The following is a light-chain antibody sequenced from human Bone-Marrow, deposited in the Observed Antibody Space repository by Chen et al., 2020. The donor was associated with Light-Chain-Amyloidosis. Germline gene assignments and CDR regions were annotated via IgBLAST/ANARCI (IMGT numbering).Light chain of an antibody. J-gene: IGLJ1*01. CDR1: SSDVGGVNH. Sequence: QSALTQPASVSGSPGQSITISCTGTSSDVGGVNHVSWYQKHPVKAPKLMIYEVTNRPSWVPDRFSGYKSNNTASLTISGLQTEDEADYFCSSYTITNTLVFGSGTRVTVL. CDR2: EVT. CDR3: SSYTITNTLV. V-gene: IGLV2-14*01.